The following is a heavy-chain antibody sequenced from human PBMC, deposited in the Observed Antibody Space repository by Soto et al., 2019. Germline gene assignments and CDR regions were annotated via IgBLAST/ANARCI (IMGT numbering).Heavy chain of an antibody. CDR1: GGAFSSYA. D-gene: IGHD1-7*01. J-gene: IGHJ5*02. V-gene: IGHV1-69*01. CDR3: ARGGNWNYGGDGWFDP. Sequence: QVQLVQSGAEVKKPGSSVKVSCKASGGAFSSYAISWVRQAPGQGLEWMGGIIPIFGTANYAQKFQGRVTITADESTSTAYMELSSLRSEDTAVYYCARGGNWNYGGDGWFDPWGQGTLVTVSS. CDR2: IIPIFGTA.